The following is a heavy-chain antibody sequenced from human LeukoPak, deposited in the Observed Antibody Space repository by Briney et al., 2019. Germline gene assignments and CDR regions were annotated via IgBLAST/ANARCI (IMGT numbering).Heavy chain of an antibody. CDR1: GFTFSNYA. CDR2: ISASGANT. Sequence: GGSLRLSCAASGFTFSNYAMSWVRQAPRKGLEWVSAISASGANTYYADSVKGRFTISRDNSKNMLYLHMNSLRAEDTAVYYCGEVQSGNKFDCWGRGTQVTVSS. CDR3: GEVQSGNKFDC. V-gene: IGHV3-23*01. J-gene: IGHJ4*02. D-gene: IGHD1-1*01.